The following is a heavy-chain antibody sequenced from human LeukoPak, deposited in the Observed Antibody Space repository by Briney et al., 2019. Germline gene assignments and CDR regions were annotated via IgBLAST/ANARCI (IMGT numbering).Heavy chain of an antibody. V-gene: IGHV1-18*01. D-gene: IGHD3-10*01. Sequence: ASVKVSCKASGYTFTSYGISWVRQAPGQGLEWMGWISAYNGNTNYAQKLQGRVTMTTDTSTSTAYMELRSLRSDDTAVYYCARDSRLWFGGEDVDYWGQGTLVTVSS. J-gene: IGHJ4*02. CDR2: ISAYNGNT. CDR3: ARDSRLWFGGEDVDY. CDR1: GYTFTSYG.